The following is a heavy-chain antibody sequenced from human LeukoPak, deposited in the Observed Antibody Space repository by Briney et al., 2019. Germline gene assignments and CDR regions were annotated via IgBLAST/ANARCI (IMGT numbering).Heavy chain of an antibody. CDR1: GGSISSGGYS. V-gene: IGHV4-30-2*01. CDR3: ASTLAAAGNGWFDP. CDR2: IYHSGST. J-gene: IGHJ5*02. Sequence: SETLSLTCAVSGGSISSGGYSWSWIRQPPGKGLEWIGYIYHSGSTYYNPSLKSRVTISVDRSKNQFSLKLSSVTAADTAVYYCASTLAAAGNGWFDPWGQGTLVTVSS. D-gene: IGHD6-13*01.